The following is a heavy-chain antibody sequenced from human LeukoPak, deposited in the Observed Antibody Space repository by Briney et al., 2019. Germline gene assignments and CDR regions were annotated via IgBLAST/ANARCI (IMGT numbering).Heavy chain of an antibody. Sequence: GGSLRLSCAASGFTFSSYAMSWVRQAPGKGLEWVSVISGSGDSTHYADSVKGRFTTSRDNSKTTLYVQMNSLRAEDTAVYYCATHGSGSYYNAPDYWGQGTLVTVSS. CDR3: ATHGSGSYYNAPDY. CDR2: ISGSGDST. D-gene: IGHD3-10*01. CDR1: GFTFSSYA. V-gene: IGHV3-23*01. J-gene: IGHJ4*02.